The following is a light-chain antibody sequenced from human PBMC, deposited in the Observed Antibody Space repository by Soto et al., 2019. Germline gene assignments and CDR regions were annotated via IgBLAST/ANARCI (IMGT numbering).Light chain of an antibody. CDR3: CSYAGSRWV. CDR1: SSDVGSFNL. CDR2: EVN. J-gene: IGLJ3*02. Sequence: QSALTQPASVSGFPGQSITFSCTGTSSDVGSFNLVSWYQQYPGKAPKLIIYEVNKWPSGVSNRFSGSKSGNTASLTISGLQAEDEADYYCCSYAGSRWVFGGGTKLTVL. V-gene: IGLV2-23*02.